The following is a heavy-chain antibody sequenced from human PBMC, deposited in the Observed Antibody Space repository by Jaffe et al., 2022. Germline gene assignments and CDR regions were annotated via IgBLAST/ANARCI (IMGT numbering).Heavy chain of an antibody. CDR2: ISSSGSTI. Sequence: EVQLVESGGGLVQPGGSLRLSCAASGFTFSSYEMNWVRQAPGKGLEWVSYISSSGSTIYYADSVKGRFTISRDNAKNSLYLQMNSLRAEDTAVYYCARGTAAVLLYYYYYYMDVWGKGTTVTVSS. J-gene: IGHJ6*03. CDR1: GFTFSSYE. D-gene: IGHD6-19*01. V-gene: IGHV3-48*03. CDR3: ARGTAAVLLYYYYYYMDV.